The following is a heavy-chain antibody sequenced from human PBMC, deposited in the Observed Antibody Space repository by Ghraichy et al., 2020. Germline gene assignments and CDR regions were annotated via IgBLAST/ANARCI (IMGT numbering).Heavy chain of an antibody. V-gene: IGHV1-2*04. J-gene: IGHJ3*02. Sequence: ASVKVSCKASGYTFTGYYMHWVRQAPGQGLEWMGWINPNSGGTNYAQKFQGWVTMTRDTSISTAYMELSRLRSDDTAVYYCARAHVDILTGYYGGSDAFDIWGQGTMVTVSS. CDR3: ARAHVDILTGYYGGSDAFDI. D-gene: IGHD3-9*01. CDR1: GYTFTGYY. CDR2: INPNSGGT.